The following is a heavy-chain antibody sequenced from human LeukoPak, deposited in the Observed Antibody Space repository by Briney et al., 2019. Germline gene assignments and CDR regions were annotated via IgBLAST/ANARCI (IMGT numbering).Heavy chain of an antibody. V-gene: IGHV3-53*01. D-gene: IGHD3-3*01. CDR3: AKGVRFLEWFFDY. CDR2: IYSGGST. CDR1: GFTVSSNY. Sequence: GGSLRLSCAASGFTVSSNYMSWVRQAPGKGLEWVSVIYSGGSTYYADSVKGRFTISRDNSKNTLYLQMNSLRAEDTAVYYCAKGVRFLEWFFDYWGQGTLVTVSS. J-gene: IGHJ4*02.